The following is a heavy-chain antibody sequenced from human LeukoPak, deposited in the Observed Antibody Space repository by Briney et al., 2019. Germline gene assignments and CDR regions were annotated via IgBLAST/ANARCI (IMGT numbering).Heavy chain of an antibody. V-gene: IGHV3-21*01. CDR2: ISSSSSYI. J-gene: IGHJ4*02. D-gene: IGHD5-12*01. Sequence: GGSLRLSCAASGFTFSSYSMNWVRQAPGKGLEWVSSISSSSSYIYYADSVKGRFTISRDNAKNSLYLQMNSLRAEDTAVYYCARAVATITALDYWGQGTLVTVSS. CDR1: GFTFSSYS. CDR3: ARAVATITALDY.